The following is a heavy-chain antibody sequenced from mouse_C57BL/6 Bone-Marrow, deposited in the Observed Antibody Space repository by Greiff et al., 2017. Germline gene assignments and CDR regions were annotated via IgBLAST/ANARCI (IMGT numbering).Heavy chain of an antibody. CDR1: GYAFSSSW. D-gene: IGHD2-3*01. J-gene: IGHJ2*01. CDR3: AIPGDGYYFYYFDY. V-gene: IGHV1-82*01. Sequence: VQLQQSGPELVKPGASVKISCKASGYAFSSSWMNWVKQRPGKGLEWIGRIYPGDGDTNYNGKFKGKATLTADKSSSTAYMQLSSLTSEDSAVYFCAIPGDGYYFYYFDYWGQGTTLTVSS. CDR2: IYPGDGDT.